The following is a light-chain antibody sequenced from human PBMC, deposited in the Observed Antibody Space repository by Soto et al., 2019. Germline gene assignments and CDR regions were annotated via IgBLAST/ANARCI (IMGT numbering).Light chain of an antibody. Sequence: DIQMTQSPSSLSASVGDRVTITCQASQDISNYLNWYQQKPGQAPKLLMYDASNLETGVPSRFSGSGSGTDFTFTISSLQPEDFATYYCQQYDSLPLTFGGGTKVDIK. V-gene: IGKV1-33*01. J-gene: IGKJ4*01. CDR1: QDISNY. CDR2: DAS. CDR3: QQYDSLPLT.